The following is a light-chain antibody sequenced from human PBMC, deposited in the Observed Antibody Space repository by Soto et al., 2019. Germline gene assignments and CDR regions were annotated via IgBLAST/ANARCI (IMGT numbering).Light chain of an antibody. V-gene: IGLV2-14*01. Sequence: QSALTQPASVSGSPGQSITISCTGTISDIGGYNFISWYQHHPGKAPKLVIYGVTDRPSGVSNRFSGSKSGNVASLTISGLQAEDEADYYCCSYTSDLTPYVFGTGTKVTVL. CDR1: ISDIGGYNF. CDR2: GVT. J-gene: IGLJ1*01. CDR3: CSYTSDLTPYV.